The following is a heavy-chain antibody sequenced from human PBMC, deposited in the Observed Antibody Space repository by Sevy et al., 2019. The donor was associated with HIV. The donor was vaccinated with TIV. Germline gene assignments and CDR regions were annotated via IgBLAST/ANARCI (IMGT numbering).Heavy chain of an antibody. CDR3: ARVDRHYDFWSGYSVFFDY. CDR1: GFTFSSYW. Sequence: GESLKISCAASGFTFSSYWMHWVRQAPGKGLVWVSRINSDGSSTSYADSVKGRFTISRDNAKNTLYLQMNSLRAEDTAVYYCARVDRHYDFWSGYSVFFDYWGQGTLVTVSS. D-gene: IGHD3-3*01. CDR2: INSDGSST. J-gene: IGHJ4*02. V-gene: IGHV3-74*01.